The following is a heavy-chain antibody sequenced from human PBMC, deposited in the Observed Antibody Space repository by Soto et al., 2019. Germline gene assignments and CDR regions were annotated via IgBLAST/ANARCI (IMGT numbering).Heavy chain of an antibody. D-gene: IGHD6-6*01. CDR2: VYGDGSST. CDR3: GRGGPYSGSQVDY. V-gene: IGHV3-74*01. Sequence: VQLVESGGGVVQPGGSLRLSCAASGFTFSTYWMHWVRQAPGKGLVWVSRVYGDGSSTSYADSVKGRFTISRDNAKNPRYLQMNSLGGGDTAVYYCGRGGPYSGSQVDYWGQGSLVTLSS. J-gene: IGHJ4*02. CDR1: GFTFSTYW.